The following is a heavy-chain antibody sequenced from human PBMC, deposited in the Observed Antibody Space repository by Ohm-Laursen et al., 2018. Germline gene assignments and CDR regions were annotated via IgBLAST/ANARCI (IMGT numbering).Heavy chain of an antibody. CDR3: ARGSGFFKLDV. J-gene: IGHJ6*02. CDR1: GESSSGYF. V-gene: IGHV4-34*01. Sequence: SDTLSLTWAVNGESSSGYFWNWIRQPPGKGLEWIGEINQSGSTKYNPSLKRRVTLSADSSNSQFSLRLTSVTAADTATYYCARGSGFFKLDVWGQGTTGTVSS. CDR2: INQSGST. D-gene: IGHD6-19*01.